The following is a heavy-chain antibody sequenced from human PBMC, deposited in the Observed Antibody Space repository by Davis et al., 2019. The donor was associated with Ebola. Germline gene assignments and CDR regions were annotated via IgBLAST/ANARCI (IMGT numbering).Heavy chain of an antibody. D-gene: IGHD2-2*02. Sequence: ASVKVSCKASGYTFTSYAMHWVRQAPGQRLEWMGWINAGNGNTKYSQKFQGRVTITRDTSASTAYMELSSLRSEDTSVYYCARDCIRTGCYNYGMDVWGQGTTVTVSS. CDR1: GYTFTSYA. CDR2: INAGNGNT. CDR3: ARDCIRTGCYNYGMDV. V-gene: IGHV1-3*01. J-gene: IGHJ6*02.